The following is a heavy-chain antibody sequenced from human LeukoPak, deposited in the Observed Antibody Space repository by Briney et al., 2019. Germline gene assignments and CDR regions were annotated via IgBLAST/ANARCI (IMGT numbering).Heavy chain of an antibody. J-gene: IGHJ4*02. D-gene: IGHD1-26*01. CDR2: INHSGST. V-gene: IGHV4-34*01. Sequence: PSETPSLTCTVSGGSISSYYWSWIRQPPGKGLEWIGEINHSGSTNYNPSLKSRVTISVDTSKNQFSLKLSSVTAADTAVYYCARGAGYSGSYYSFPYWGQGTLVTVSS. CDR3: ARGAGYSGSYYSFPY. CDR1: GGSISSYY.